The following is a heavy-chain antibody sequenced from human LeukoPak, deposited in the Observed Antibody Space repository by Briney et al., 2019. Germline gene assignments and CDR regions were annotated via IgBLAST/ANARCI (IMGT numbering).Heavy chain of an antibody. J-gene: IGHJ6*02. V-gene: IGHV3-23*01. CDR1: GFIFSNYG. CDR2: ISGSAGST. CDR3: AKLGYYYYYGMDV. Sequence: GGSLRLSCAASGFIFSNYGMSWVRQAPGKGLEWVSGISGSAGSTYYADSVKGRFTISRDNSKNTLYLQMNSLRAEDTAVYYCAKLGYYYYYGMDVWGQGTTVTVSS.